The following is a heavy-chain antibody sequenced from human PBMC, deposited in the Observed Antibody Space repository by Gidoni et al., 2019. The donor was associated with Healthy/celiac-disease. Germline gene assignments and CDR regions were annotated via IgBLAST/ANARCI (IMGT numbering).Heavy chain of an antibody. CDR2: ISSSSSYI. V-gene: IGHV3-21*01. CDR3: ARDDRLYCGGDCADAFDI. Sequence: EVQRVEYGGGLVKPGGSLRLSCAASGLTFSSESMNWVRQAPGKGLGWVSSISSSSSYIYYADSVKGRFTISRDNAKNSLYLQMNSLRAEDTAVYYCARDDRLYCGGDCADAFDIWGQGTMVTVSS. D-gene: IGHD2-21*02. CDR1: GLTFSSES. J-gene: IGHJ3*02.